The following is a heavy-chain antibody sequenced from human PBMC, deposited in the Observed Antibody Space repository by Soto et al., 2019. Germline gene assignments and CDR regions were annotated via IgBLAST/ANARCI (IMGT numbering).Heavy chain of an antibody. CDR2: ISSSSSTI. D-gene: IGHD1-26*01. CDR1: GFTFSSYS. Sequence: GGSLRLSCAASGFTFSSYSMNWVRQAPGKGLEWVSYISSSSSTIYYADSVKGRFTISRDNAKNSLYLQMNSLRDEDTAVYYCARDYIGEWECLFDYWGQGTLVTVSS. V-gene: IGHV3-48*02. J-gene: IGHJ4*02. CDR3: ARDYIGEWECLFDY.